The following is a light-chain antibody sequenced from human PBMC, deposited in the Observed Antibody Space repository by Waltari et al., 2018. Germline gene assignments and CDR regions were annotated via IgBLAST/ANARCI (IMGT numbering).Light chain of an antibody. CDR1: SSDVGAYNY. J-gene: IGLJ2*01. CDR3: CSRTGRDSVI. CDR2: DVK. V-gene: IGLV2-11*01. Sequence: QSALTQPRSVSGSPGQSVTISCTGTSSDVGAYNYVTWYQQHPGKAPKLLIYDVKKWPSGVPDRFAGSKSGNTASLTISGLQAEDEADYYCCSRTGRDSVIFGGGTKVTVL.